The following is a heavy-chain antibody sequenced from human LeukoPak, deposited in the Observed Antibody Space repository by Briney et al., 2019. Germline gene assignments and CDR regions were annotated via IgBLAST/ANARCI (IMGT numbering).Heavy chain of an antibody. D-gene: IGHD1-1*01. V-gene: IGHV4-34*01. J-gene: IGHJ5*02. CDR3: ARGEGRNWNNWFDP. Sequence: SETLSLTCAVYGGSFSPYYWSWIRQSPDKGLEWIGEINHSGSTNYNPSLKSRVTISVDTSKNQFSLKLSSVTAADTAVYYCARGEGRNWNNWFDPWGQGTLVTVSS. CDR2: INHSGST. CDR1: GGSFSPYY.